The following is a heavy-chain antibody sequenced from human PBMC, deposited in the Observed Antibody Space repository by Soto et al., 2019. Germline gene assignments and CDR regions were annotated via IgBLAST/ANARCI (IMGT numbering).Heavy chain of an antibody. D-gene: IGHD3-22*01. CDR1: GFTFRSYA. Sequence: PVGSLRLSCAASGFTFRSYAMSWVRQSPGTGLEWVSAISGSGGSTYYADSVKGRFTISRDNSKNTLYLQMNSLRAEDTAVYYCAKGIEYYHDSSGYFAYWGQGTLVTVSS. J-gene: IGHJ4*02. CDR3: AKGIEYYHDSSGYFAY. V-gene: IGHV3-23*01. CDR2: ISGSGGST.